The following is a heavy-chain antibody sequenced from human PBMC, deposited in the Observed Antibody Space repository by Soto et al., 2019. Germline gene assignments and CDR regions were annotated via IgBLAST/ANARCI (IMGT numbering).Heavy chain of an antibody. CDR3: ARADYYGSSGYHLDY. Sequence: QVQVAQSGAEVKRPGASVKVSCWASGYPFTNFYIHWVRQAPGQVLEWMGIINPSGGSTAYAQKFLGRVTMTRDTSTSTVYMELSSLRSEDTAVYYCARADYYGSSGYHLDYWGQGTLVTVSS. D-gene: IGHD3-22*01. CDR2: INPSGGST. J-gene: IGHJ4*02. V-gene: IGHV1-46*01. CDR1: GYPFTNFY.